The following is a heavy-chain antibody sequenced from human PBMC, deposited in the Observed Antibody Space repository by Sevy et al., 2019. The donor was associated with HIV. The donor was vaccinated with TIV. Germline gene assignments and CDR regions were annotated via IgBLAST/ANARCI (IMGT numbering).Heavy chain of an antibody. J-gene: IGHJ2*01. CDR2: ISGNGADT. V-gene: IGHV3-23*01. CDR1: GFTFSSYA. D-gene: IGHD3-22*01. CDR3: VKDRYYDTSGYSYYYFDL. Sequence: GGSLRLSCAASGFTFSSYAMSWVRQAPGKGLERVSAISGNGADTYYADSVKGRFTISRDNAKNSLYLQMNSLRDEDTALYYCVKDRYYDTSGYSYYYFDLWGRGTLVTVSS.